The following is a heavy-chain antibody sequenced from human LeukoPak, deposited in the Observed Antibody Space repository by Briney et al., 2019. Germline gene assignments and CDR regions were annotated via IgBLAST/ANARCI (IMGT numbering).Heavy chain of an antibody. D-gene: IGHD5-18*01. CDR3: ARGVRGYSYGLYNWFDP. V-gene: IGHV1-69*05. CDR1: GGTFSSYA. J-gene: IGHJ5*02. Sequence: SVKVSCKASGGTFSSYAISWVRQAPGQGLDWMGRIIPIFGTANYAQKFQGRVTITTDESTSTAYMELSSLRSEDTAVYYCARGVRGYSYGLYNWFDPWGQGTPVTVSS. CDR2: IIPIFGTA.